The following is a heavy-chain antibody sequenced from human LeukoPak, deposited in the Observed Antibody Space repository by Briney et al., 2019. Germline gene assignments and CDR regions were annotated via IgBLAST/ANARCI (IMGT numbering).Heavy chain of an antibody. V-gene: IGHV4-59*12. CDR1: GGSISSYY. CDR2: IYYSGST. D-gene: IGHD6-6*01. J-gene: IGHJ3*02. Sequence: RPSETLSLTCTVSGGSISSYYWSWIRQPPGKGLEWIGYIYYSGSTNYNPSLKSRVTISVDTSKNQFSLKLSSVTAADTAVYYCAGTSIAARRANAFDIWGQGTMVTVSS. CDR3: AGTSIAARRANAFDI.